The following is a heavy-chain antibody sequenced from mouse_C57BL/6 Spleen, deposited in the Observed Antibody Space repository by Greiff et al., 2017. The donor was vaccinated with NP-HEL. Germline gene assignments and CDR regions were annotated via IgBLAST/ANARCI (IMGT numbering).Heavy chain of an antibody. CDR3: ARHPEDGYYPY. CDR2: ISSGGSYT. D-gene: IGHD2-3*01. Sequence: EVNVVESGGDLVKPGGSLKLSCAASGFTFSSYGMSWVRQTPDKRLEWVATISSGGSYTYYPDSVKGRFTISRDNAKNTLYLQMSSLKSEDTAMYYCARHPEDGYYPYWGQGTTLTVSS. CDR1: GFTFSSYG. J-gene: IGHJ2*01. V-gene: IGHV5-6*01.